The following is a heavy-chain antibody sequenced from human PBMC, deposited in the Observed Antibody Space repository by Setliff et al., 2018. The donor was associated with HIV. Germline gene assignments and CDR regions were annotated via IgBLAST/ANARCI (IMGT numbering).Heavy chain of an antibody. D-gene: IGHD6-13*01. CDR3: VRERASSSWWYDAFDI. Sequence: EASVKVSCKASGYTFTSYDINWVRQATGQGLEWMGWMNPNSGNTGYAQKFQGRFTISRDDSNSIAYLQMNSLKIEDTAVYYCVRERASSSWWYDAFDIWGQGTVVTVSS. V-gene: IGHV1-8*02. CDR2: MNPNSGNT. CDR1: GYTFTSYD. J-gene: IGHJ3*02.